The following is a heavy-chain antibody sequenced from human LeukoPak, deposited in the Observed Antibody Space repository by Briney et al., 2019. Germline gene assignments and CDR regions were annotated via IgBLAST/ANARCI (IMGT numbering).Heavy chain of an antibody. CDR2: IFGSGGSP. V-gene: IGHV3-23*01. J-gene: IGHJ4*02. Sequence: GGSLRLSCEASGFTFGSHAMYWVCQAPGKGLEWVAGIFGSGGSPHYADSVKGRFTISRDNPRNTVYLQINSLRDEDTAVYYCGKTTVGYSSGQKPAWPVDYWGQGTLVTVSS. D-gene: IGHD5-18*01. CDR1: GFTFGSHA. CDR3: GKTTVGYSSGQKPAWPVDY.